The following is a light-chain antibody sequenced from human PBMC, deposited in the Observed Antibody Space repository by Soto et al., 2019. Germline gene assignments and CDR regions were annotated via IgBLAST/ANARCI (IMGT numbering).Light chain of an antibody. Sequence: QSVLTQPASVSGSPGQSITISCTGTSSDIGAYNHVSWYQHHPGKAPKVIIYGVTNRPSGVSNRFSGSKSGNTASLTISGLQPEDEADYYCKSHTTLRTYVFGTGTKVT. J-gene: IGLJ1*01. CDR2: GVT. CDR3: KSHTTLRTYV. CDR1: SSDIGAYNH. V-gene: IGLV2-14*01.